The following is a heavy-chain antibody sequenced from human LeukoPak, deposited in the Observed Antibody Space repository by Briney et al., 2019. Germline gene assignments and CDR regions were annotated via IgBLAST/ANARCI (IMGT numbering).Heavy chain of an antibody. CDR2: IGGSGGST. CDR1: RFTFRNYA. Sequence: PGGSLRLSCATSRFTFRNYAMSWVRQAPGKGLEWVSAIGGSGGSTYYADSVKGRFTISRDNSKNTLYLQMNSLRAEDTAVYYCARGITMLRGVISYFDYWGQGILVTVPS. CDR3: ARGITMLRGVISYFDY. J-gene: IGHJ4*02. V-gene: IGHV3-23*01. D-gene: IGHD3-10*01.